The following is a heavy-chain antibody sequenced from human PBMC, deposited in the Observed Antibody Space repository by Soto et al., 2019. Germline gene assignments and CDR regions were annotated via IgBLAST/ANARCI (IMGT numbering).Heavy chain of an antibody. CDR2: MNAKSGDT. V-gene: IGHV1-8*01. CDR1: GYTFSDFD. CDR3: ARGNPFNYAGFAV. D-gene: IGHD3-16*01. Sequence: QAPLEQSGAEVKRPGASVKVSWKACGYTFSDFDINWLRQASGQGPEWMGWMNAKSGDTFFAQRFQGKFNMTWDTSLSTAYMEVGSLTSDDTAIYFCARGNPFNYAGFAVWGQGTTVAVSS. J-gene: IGHJ6*02.